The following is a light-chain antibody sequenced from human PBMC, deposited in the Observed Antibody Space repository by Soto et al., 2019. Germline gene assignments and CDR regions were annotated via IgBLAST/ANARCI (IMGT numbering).Light chain of an antibody. Sequence: QSVLTQPASVSGSPGQSITISCTGTSSDVGNYNYVSWYQQHPGKAPKLMIHDVSNRPSGVSNRFSGSKSGNTASLTISGRQAEDEADYYCSSYTSSSTYVFGTGTKVTVL. CDR1: SSDVGNYNY. J-gene: IGLJ1*01. CDR2: DVS. V-gene: IGLV2-14*01. CDR3: SSYTSSSTYV.